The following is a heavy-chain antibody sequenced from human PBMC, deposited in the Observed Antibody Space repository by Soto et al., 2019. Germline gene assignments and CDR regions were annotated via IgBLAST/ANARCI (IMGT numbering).Heavy chain of an antibody. CDR3: ARRRRYDFNWFDP. Sequence: NPSETLSLTCTVSGSSISSSSYYWGWIRQPPGKGLEWIGSIYYSGSTYYNPSLKSRVTISVDTSKNQFSLKLSSVTAADTAVYYCARRRRYDFNWFDPWGQGTLVTVSS. CDR2: IYYSGST. V-gene: IGHV4-39*01. CDR1: GSSISSSSYY. J-gene: IGHJ5*02. D-gene: IGHD3-3*01.